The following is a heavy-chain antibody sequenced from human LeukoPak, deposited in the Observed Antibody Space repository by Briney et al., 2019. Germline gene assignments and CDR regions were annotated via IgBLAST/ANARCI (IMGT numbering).Heavy chain of an antibody. CDR1: GGSISSYY. Sequence: SETLSLTCTVSGGSISSYYWSWIRQPPGKGLEWTGYIYYSGSTNYNPSLKSRVTISVDTSKNQFSLKLSSVTAADTAVYYCARSIPFDYWGQGTLVTVSS. CDR3: ARSIPFDY. J-gene: IGHJ4*02. V-gene: IGHV4-59*01. CDR2: IYYSGST.